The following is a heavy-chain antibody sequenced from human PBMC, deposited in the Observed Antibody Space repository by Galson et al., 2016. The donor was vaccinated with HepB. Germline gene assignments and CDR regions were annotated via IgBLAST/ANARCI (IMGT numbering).Heavy chain of an antibody. D-gene: IGHD6-19*01. CDR2: IYHSGST. Sequence: SETLSLTCAVSSGSISSRNWWSWVRQPPGEGLEWIGEIYHSGSTNYNPSLKSRVTIPVDKSKNQFSLKLSSVTAADTAVYYCARSGQWLGTCFDPWGQGTLVTVSS. J-gene: IGHJ5*02. CDR1: SGSISSRNW. CDR3: ARSGQWLGTCFDP. V-gene: IGHV4-4*02.